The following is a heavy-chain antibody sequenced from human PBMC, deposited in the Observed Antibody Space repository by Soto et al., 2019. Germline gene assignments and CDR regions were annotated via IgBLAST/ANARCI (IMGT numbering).Heavy chain of an antibody. Sequence: EASVKVSCKASGYTFTSYGISWVRQAPGQGLEWMGWISAYNGNTNYAQKLQGRVTMTTDTSTSTAYMELRSLRSDDTAVYYCARDLYIVATISHFGYYYYGMDVWGQGTTVTVSS. V-gene: IGHV1-18*01. D-gene: IGHD5-12*01. J-gene: IGHJ6*02. CDR2: ISAYNGNT. CDR1: GYTFTSYG. CDR3: ARDLYIVATISHFGYYYYGMDV.